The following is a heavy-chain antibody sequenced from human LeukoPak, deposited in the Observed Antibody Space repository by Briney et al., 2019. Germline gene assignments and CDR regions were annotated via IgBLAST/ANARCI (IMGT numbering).Heavy chain of an antibody. Sequence: GGSLRLSCAASLFTVSGNYMSWVRQAPGNGQEWVSVIYTAGSTYNADSVKGRFTISRDKSKNTLYLQMNTLRAEDTAVYFCAGGNTWPGLSYWGQGTLLTVSS. D-gene: IGHD6-25*01. CDR2: IYTAGST. CDR1: LFTVSGNY. V-gene: IGHV3-53*01. CDR3: AGGNTWPGLSY. J-gene: IGHJ4*02.